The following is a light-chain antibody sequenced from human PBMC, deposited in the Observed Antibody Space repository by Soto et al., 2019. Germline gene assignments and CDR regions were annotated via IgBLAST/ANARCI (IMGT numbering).Light chain of an antibody. V-gene: IGLV2-14*01. CDR3: CSYTSTDSPVV. J-gene: IGLJ1*01. CDR2: DVS. Sequence: QSVLTQPASVSGSPGQSITISCTGTSSDFGGFNYVSWYQQHPGKAPKVMIYDVSDRPSGVSNRFSGSKSGNTASLTISGLQAEDEADYYCCSYTSTDSPVVFGSGTKVTVL. CDR1: SSDFGGFNY.